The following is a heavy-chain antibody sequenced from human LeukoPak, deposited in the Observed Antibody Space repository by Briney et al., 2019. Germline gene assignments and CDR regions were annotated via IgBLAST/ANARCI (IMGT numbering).Heavy chain of an antibody. CDR1: GYTFTSYY. D-gene: IGHD3-22*01. CDR2: VNPSGGST. CDR3: ARGRVGYYYDSSGYGY. Sequence: GASVKVSCKASGYTFTSYYMHWVRQAPGQGLEWMGIVNPSGGSTSYAQKFQGRVTITADESTSTAYMELSSLRSEDTAVYYCARGRVGYYYDSSGYGYWGQGTLVTVSS. V-gene: IGHV1-46*01. J-gene: IGHJ4*02.